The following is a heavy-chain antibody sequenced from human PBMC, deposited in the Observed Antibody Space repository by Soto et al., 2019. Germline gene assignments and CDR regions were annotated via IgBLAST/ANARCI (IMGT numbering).Heavy chain of an antibody. Sequence: SETLSLTCTVSGGSISSSSYYWGWIRQPPGKGLEWIGSIYYSGSTYYNPSLKSRVTISVDTSKNQFSLKLSSVTAADTAVYYCARRIVVVVAATQYFDYWGQGTLVNVS. V-gene: IGHV4-39*01. CDR1: GGSISSSSYY. D-gene: IGHD2-15*01. CDR3: ARRIVVVVAATQYFDY. J-gene: IGHJ4*02. CDR2: IYYSGST.